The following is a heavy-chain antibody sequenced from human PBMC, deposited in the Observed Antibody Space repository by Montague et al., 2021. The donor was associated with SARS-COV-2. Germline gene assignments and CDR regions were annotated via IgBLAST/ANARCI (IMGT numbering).Heavy chain of an antibody. J-gene: IGHJ4*02. CDR1: GGSVSSGGYY. CDR3: ARVSLAAAATRSDY. Sequence: SETLSLTCTVSGGSVSSGGYYWSWIRQPPGKGLEWIGYIYYSGSTNYNPSLKSRVTISLDTSKNQFSLKLTSVTAAGTAVYYCARVSLAAAATRSDYWGQGTLGTVSS. V-gene: IGHV4-61*08. CDR2: IYYSGST. D-gene: IGHD6-13*01.